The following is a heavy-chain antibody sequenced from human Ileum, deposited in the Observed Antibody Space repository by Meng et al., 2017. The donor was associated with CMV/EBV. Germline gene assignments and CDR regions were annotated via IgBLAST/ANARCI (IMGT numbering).Heavy chain of an antibody. Sequence: EVQLEESGXGLIQPGGSLRLSCAASGFTVSTNYMSWVRQAPGKGPEWVSVTYYDRTDYADSVKGRFTFSRDNSKNTLYLQMNSLRIEDTAVYYCARDQNLWGQGTLVTVSS. CDR2: TYYDRT. CDR1: GFTVSTNY. J-gene: IGHJ5*02. CDR3: ARDQNL. V-gene: IGHV3-53*01.